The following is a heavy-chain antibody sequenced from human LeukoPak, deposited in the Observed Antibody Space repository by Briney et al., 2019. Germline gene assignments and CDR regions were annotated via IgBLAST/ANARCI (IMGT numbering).Heavy chain of an antibody. CDR2: IYYTGTT. Sequence: PSETLSPTCTVSVGSIYNYYWSWIRQPPGKGLEWLGYIYYTGTTDYNPSLKSRVIMSVDTSNNQFSLKLRSVTAADTAVYYCARHILASPPPGAFDFWGRGTLVTVSS. J-gene: IGHJ4*02. CDR3: ARHILASPPPGAFDF. V-gene: IGHV4-59*08. CDR1: VGSIYNYY. D-gene: IGHD3-10*01.